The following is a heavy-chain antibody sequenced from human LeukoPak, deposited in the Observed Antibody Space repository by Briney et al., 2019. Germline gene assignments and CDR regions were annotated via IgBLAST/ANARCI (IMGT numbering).Heavy chain of an antibody. CDR3: ARETYYYGSGSPTHTRSFDY. V-gene: IGHV4-34*01. Sequence: SETLSLTCAVYGGSFSGYYWSWIRQPPGKGLEWIGEINHSGSTNYNPSLKSRVTISVDTSKNQFSLKLSSVTAADTAVYYCARETYYYGSGSPTHTRSFDYWGQGTLVTVSS. CDR1: GGSFSGYY. CDR2: INHSGST. J-gene: IGHJ4*02. D-gene: IGHD3-10*01.